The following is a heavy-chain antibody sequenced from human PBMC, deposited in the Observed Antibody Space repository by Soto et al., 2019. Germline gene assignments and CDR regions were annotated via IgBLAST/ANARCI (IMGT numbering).Heavy chain of an antibody. D-gene: IGHD5-18*01. CDR3: ARLRYSYGPFFI. CDR2: IYYSGST. J-gene: IGHJ3*02. Sequence: SETLSLTCTVSGGSISSSSYYWGWIRQPPGKGLEWIGSIYYSGSTYYNPSLKSRVTISVDTSKNQFSLKLSSVTAADTAVYYCARLRYSYGPFFIWGQGTMVTVSS. V-gene: IGHV4-39*01. CDR1: GGSISSSSYY.